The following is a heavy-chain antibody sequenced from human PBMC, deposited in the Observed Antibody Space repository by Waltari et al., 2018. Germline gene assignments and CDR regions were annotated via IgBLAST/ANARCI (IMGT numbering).Heavy chain of an antibody. D-gene: IGHD3-3*02. CDR2: VIPILGTA. J-gene: IGHJ4*02. CDR1: GGTFSSYA. Sequence: QVRVVGSGEEVETPGSSLKVSGKASGGTFSSYAISWVRQPPGQGLEWRGRVIPILGTANYPHKVQGRAMITADNTTSISYRELSSLSSEDTAVYYSARDSSTDVDYWGQGTLVTVSS. CDR3: ARDSSTDVDY. V-gene: IGHV1-69*06.